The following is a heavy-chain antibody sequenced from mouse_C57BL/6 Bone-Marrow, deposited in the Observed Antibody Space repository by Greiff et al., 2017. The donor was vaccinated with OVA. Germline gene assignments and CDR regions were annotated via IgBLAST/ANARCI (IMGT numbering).Heavy chain of an antibody. D-gene: IGHD1-2*01. CDR1: GYTFTDYY. CDR2: INPNNGGT. J-gene: IGHJ2*01. CDR3: ARWYYGVDY. V-gene: IGHV1-18*01. Sequence: EVKLQESGPELVKPGASVKIPCKASGYTFTDYYMDWVKQSHGKSLEWIGDINPNNGGTIYNQKFKGKATLTVDKSSSTAYMELRSLTSEDTAVYYCARWYYGVDYWGQGTTLTVSS.